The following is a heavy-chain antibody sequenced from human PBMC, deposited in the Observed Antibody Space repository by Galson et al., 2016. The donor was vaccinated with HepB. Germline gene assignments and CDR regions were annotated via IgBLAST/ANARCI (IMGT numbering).Heavy chain of an antibody. CDR3: VRDGAVPGLGFDP. V-gene: IGHV3-74*01. Sequence: SLRLSCAASGFSFSAYWMHWVRQAPGKGLVWVSRIKIDGSITNYADSVKGRFTISRDNAKNTLYLQMNSLRVEDTAVCYCVRDGAVPGLGFDPWGQGALVSVSS. J-gene: IGHJ5*02. CDR1: GFSFSAYW. D-gene: IGHD6-19*01. CDR2: IKIDGSIT.